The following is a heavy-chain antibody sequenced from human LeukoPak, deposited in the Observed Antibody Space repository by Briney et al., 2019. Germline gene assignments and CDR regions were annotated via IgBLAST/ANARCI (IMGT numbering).Heavy chain of an antibody. CDR3: ARHGGNIVGANYFDY. Sequence: SEALSLTCTVSGGSISSYYWSWLRQPPGKGLEWIGYIYYSGSTNYNPSLKSRVTISVDTSKNQFSLKLSSVTAADTAVYYCARHGGNIVGANYFDYWGQGTLVTVSS. CDR2: IYYSGST. V-gene: IGHV4-59*08. D-gene: IGHD1-26*01. J-gene: IGHJ4*02. CDR1: GGSISSYY.